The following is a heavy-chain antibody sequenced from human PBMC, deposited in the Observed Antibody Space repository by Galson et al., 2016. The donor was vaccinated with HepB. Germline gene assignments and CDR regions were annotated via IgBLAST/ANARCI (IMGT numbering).Heavy chain of an antibody. CDR3: ARGPSDYGDYYFDS. Sequence: TLSLTCAVSRGSIKFDGFSWSWIRQPPGKALEWIGYIYHTGSTFYNPSLRSRVTISVDTSKNQFSLKLNSVTAAYTAVYYCARGPSDYGDYYFDSWGQGTLVRVSS. CDR1: RGSIKFDGFS. CDR2: IYHTGST. D-gene: IGHD4-17*01. J-gene: IGHJ4*02. V-gene: IGHV4-30-2*01.